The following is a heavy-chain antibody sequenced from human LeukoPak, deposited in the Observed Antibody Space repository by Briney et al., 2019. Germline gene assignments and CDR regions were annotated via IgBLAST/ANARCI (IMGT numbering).Heavy chain of an antibody. J-gene: IGHJ4*02. CDR2: ISAYNGNT. CDR3: ARDSEITIFGVVINRFDY. CDR1: GYTFTSYG. D-gene: IGHD3-3*01. Sequence: ASVKVSCKASGYTFTSYGISWVRQAPGQGLEWMGWISAYNGNTNYAQKLQGRVTMTTDTSTSTAYMELRSLRSDDTAVYYCARDSEITIFGVVINRFDYWGQGTLVTASS. V-gene: IGHV1-18*01.